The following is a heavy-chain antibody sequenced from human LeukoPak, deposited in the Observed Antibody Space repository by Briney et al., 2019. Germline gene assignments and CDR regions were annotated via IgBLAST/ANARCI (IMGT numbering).Heavy chain of an antibody. CDR1: GFTVSSNY. D-gene: IGHD1-26*01. Sequence: GGSLRLSCAASGFTVSSNYMSWVRQAPGKGLEWVSVIYSGGSTYYADSVKGRFTISRDNSKNTLYLQMNSLRAEDTAVYYCARVKDQWELLGYYYYYMDVWGKGTTVTVSS. J-gene: IGHJ6*03. CDR2: IYSGGST. V-gene: IGHV3-66*02. CDR3: ARVKDQWELLGYYYYYMDV.